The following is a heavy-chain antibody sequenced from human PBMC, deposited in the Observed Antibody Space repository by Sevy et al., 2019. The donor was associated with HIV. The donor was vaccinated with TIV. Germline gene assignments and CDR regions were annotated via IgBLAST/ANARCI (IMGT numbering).Heavy chain of an antibody. D-gene: IGHD6-6*01. V-gene: IGHV3-33*01. CDR2: ILYDGSKK. CDR1: GFTFSSYG. CDR3: ARGLAALPGYYYGMDV. J-gene: IGHJ6*02. Sequence: GGSLRLPCAASGFTFSSYGMHWVRQAPGKGLEWVAVILYDGSKKYYADSVKGRFTISRDNSKNTFYLQMSSLTSEDTAVYYCARGLAALPGYYYGMDVWGQGTAVTVSS.